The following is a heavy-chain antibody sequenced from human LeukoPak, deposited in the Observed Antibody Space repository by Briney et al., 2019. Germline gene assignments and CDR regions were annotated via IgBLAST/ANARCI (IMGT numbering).Heavy chain of an antibody. D-gene: IGHD6-13*01. CDR1: GFTFSSYA. Sequence: PGGSLRLSCAASGFTFSSYAMSWVRQAPGKGLEWVSAISSSSSTIYYADSVKGRFTISRDNAKNSLYLQMNSLRAEDTAVYYCARGHSSSWYVHYWGQGTLVTVSS. CDR2: ISSSSSTI. V-gene: IGHV3-48*01. J-gene: IGHJ4*02. CDR3: ARGHSSSWYVHY.